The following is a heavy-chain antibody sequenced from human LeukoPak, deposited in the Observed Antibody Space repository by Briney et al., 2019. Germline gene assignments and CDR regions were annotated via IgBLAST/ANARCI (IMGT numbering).Heavy chain of an antibody. V-gene: IGHV3-30-3*01. D-gene: IGHD3-22*01. CDR1: GFTFSSYA. CDR2: ISYDGSNK. J-gene: IGHJ4*02. CDR3: ARDWSNVVTAI. Sequence: PGRSLRLSCAASGFTFSSYAMHWVRKAPGKGLEWVAVISYDGSNKYYADSVKGRFTISRDNSKNTLYLQMNSLRAEDTAVYYCARDWSNVVTAIWGQGTLVTVSS.